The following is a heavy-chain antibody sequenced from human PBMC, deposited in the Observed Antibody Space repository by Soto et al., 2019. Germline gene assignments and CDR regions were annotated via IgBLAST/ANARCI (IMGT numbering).Heavy chain of an antibody. CDR3: ARDVTLVRGVTHAFDI. CDR2: INTGNGNT. D-gene: IGHD3-10*01. J-gene: IGHJ3*02. V-gene: IGHV1-3*04. Sequence: ASVKVSCKASGYTFTMYEMHWVRQAPGERLEWMGRINTGNGNTRYSQKFQGRVTITRDTSASTVYMELSSLRSEDTAAYYCARDVTLVRGVTHAFDIWGQGTRVTVSS. CDR1: GYTFTMYE.